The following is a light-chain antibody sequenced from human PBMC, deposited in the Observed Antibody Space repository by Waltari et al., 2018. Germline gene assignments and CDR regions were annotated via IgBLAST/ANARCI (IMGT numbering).Light chain of an antibody. J-gene: IGKJ3*01. Sequence: DTQMTQSPSTLSASVGDRVTITCRASQSISIWVAWYQQRPGKALKLLIYKASSFESGFPSRFSGIGSGTEFTLTISSLQPDDFATYYCQHYNTYLFTFGPGTKVDIK. V-gene: IGKV1-5*03. CDR2: KAS. CDR1: QSISIW. CDR3: QHYNTYLFT.